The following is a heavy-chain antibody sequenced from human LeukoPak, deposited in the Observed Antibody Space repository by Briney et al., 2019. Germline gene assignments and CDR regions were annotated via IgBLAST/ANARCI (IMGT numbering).Heavy chain of an antibody. J-gene: IGHJ4*02. Sequence: SETLSLTCTVSGGPTTSYYWSWIRQPPGKGLEWIGYIYYSGSTNYNPSLKSRVTVSVDTSKNQFSLKLSSLTAADTAVYYCARDTSGYRRGSFDYWGQGTLVTVSS. V-gene: IGHV4-59*01. CDR2: IYYSGST. CDR1: GGPTTSYY. CDR3: ARDTSGYRRGSFDY. D-gene: IGHD3-22*01.